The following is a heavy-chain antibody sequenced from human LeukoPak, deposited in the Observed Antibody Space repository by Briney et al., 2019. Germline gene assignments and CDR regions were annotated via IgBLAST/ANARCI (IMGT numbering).Heavy chain of an antibody. CDR1: GFTFSSYA. D-gene: IGHD2-15*01. V-gene: IGHV3-23*01. CDR2: ISGSGSNT. CDR3: ARESCSGGDCYSYFEY. J-gene: IGHJ4*02. Sequence: GGSLRLSCAASGFTFSSYAMSWVRQAPGKGLEWVSSISGSGSNTYYADSVKGRFTISRDNSKNTLYLQMNSLRAEDTGVYYCARESCSGGDCYSYFEYWGQGTLVTVSS.